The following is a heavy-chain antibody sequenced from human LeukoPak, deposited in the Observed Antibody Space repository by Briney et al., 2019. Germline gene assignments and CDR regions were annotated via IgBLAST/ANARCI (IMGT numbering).Heavy chain of an antibody. CDR3: ARLWGPEYYFDY. J-gene: IGHJ4*02. CDR1: GYTFTSYG. CDR2: ISAYNGNT. Sequence: ASVKVSCKASGYTFTSYGISWVRQAPGQGLEWMGWISAYNGNTNYAQKLQGRVTMTTDTSTSTAYMELSSLRSEDTAVYYCARLWGPEYYFDYWGQGTLVTVSS. D-gene: IGHD2-21*01. V-gene: IGHV1-18*01.